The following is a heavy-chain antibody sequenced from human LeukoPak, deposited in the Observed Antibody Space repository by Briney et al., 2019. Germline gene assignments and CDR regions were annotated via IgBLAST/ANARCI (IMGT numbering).Heavy chain of an antibody. J-gene: IGHJ6*03. D-gene: IGHD4-11*01. CDR2: IIPIFGTA. CDR3: ARQPTVRGYMDV. Sequence: SVKVSCKASGGTFSSYAISWVRQAPGQGLERMGRIIPIFGTANYAQKFQGRVTITADKSTSTAYMELSSLRSEDTAVYYCARQPTVRGYMDVWGKGTTVTVSS. CDR1: GGTFSSYA. V-gene: IGHV1-69*06.